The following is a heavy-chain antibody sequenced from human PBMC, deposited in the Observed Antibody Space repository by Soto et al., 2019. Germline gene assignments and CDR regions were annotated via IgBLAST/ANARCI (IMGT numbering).Heavy chain of an antibody. Sequence: QVQLVQSGAEVKKPGASVKVSCKASGYTFTSYAMHWVRQAPGQRLEWMGWINAGNGNTKYSQKFQGRVTITRDTSPSTAYMELSSLRSEDTAVYYCAIPDVEKGGYDPYYYYYYMDVWGKGTTVTVSS. V-gene: IGHV1-3*01. J-gene: IGHJ6*03. D-gene: IGHD5-12*01. CDR2: INAGNGNT. CDR1: GYTFTSYA. CDR3: AIPDVEKGGYDPYYYYYYMDV.